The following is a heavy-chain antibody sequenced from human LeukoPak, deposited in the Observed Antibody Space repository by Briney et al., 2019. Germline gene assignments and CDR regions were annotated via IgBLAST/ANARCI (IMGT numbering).Heavy chain of an antibody. CDR1: GYSFTSYC. CDR3: ATSNDY. Sequence: VVPLQISCQGSGYSFTSYCIGWVRPMPGKGREWMGIVYPGGYDTRFSPSFQGQVTISADKSITTAYLQWSSLKASNTAMYYCATSNDYWGQGNLVTVFS. V-gene: IGHV5-51*01. D-gene: IGHD4/OR15-4a*01. CDR2: VYPGGYDT. J-gene: IGHJ4*02.